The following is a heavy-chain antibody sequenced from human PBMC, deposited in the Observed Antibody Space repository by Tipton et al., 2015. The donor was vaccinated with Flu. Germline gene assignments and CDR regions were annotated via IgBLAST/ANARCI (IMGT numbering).Heavy chain of an antibody. V-gene: IGHV4-59*01. CDR1: GGSISSYY. CDR3: ARGSAAAGTLGAFDI. J-gene: IGHJ3*02. Sequence: GLVKPSETLSLTCTVSGGSISSYYWSWIRQPPGKGLEWIGYIYYSGSTNYNPSLKSRVTISVDTSKNQFSLKLSSVTAADTAVYYCARGSAAAGTLGAFDIWGQGTMVTVSS. D-gene: IGHD6-13*01. CDR2: IYYSGST.